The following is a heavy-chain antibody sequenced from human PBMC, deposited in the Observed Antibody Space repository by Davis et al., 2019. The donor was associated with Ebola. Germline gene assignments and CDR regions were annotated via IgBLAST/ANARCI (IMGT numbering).Heavy chain of an antibody. D-gene: IGHD3-3*01. CDR1: GGSFSGYY. Sequence: PSETLSLTCAVYGGSFSGYYWSWIRQPPGKGLEWIGYIYYSGSTNYNPSLKSRVTISVDTSKDQFSLKLSSVTAADTAVYYCARLSRRFLETTFYGMDVWGQGTTVTVSS. V-gene: IGHV4-59*01. CDR3: ARLSRRFLETTFYGMDV. CDR2: IYYSGST. J-gene: IGHJ6*01.